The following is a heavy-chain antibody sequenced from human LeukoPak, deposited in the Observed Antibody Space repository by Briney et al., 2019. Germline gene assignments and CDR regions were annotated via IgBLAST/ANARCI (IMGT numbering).Heavy chain of an antibody. CDR1: GGSFSGYY. D-gene: IGHD1-26*01. J-gene: IGHJ4*02. V-gene: IGHV4-34*01. CDR2: INHSGST. Sequence: SETLSLTCAVYGGSFSGYYWSWIRQPPGKGLEWIGEINHSGSTNYNPSLKGRVTISVDTSKNQFSLKLGSVTAADTAVYYCARGCGAPNLDYWGQGTLVTVSS. CDR3: ARGCGAPNLDY.